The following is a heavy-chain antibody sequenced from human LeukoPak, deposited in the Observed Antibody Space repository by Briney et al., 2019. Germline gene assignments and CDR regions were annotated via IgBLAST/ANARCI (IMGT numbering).Heavy chain of an antibody. CDR3: ARVFAGGIQLWLPNWFDP. CDR1: GYTFTSYG. V-gene: IGHV1-18*01. CDR2: TSAYNGNT. J-gene: IGHJ5*02. D-gene: IGHD5-18*01. Sequence: GASVKVSCKASGYTFTSYGISWVRQAPGQGLEWMGWTSAYNGNTNYAQKLQGRVTMTTDTSTSTAYMELRSLRSDNTAVYYCARVFAGGIQLWLPNWFDPWGQGTLVTVSS.